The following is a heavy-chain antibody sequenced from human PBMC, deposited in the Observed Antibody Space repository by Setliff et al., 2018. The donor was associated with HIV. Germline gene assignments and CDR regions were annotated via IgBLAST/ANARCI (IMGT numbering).Heavy chain of an antibody. CDR1: GYSISTAYY. V-gene: IGHV4-38-2*01. D-gene: IGHD2-8*01. Sequence: SETLSLTCAVSGYSISTAYYWGWIRQPPGKGLEWIGSVYYSGTTYYNPSLKSRVSISVDTSRNQFSLRLNSVTAADTAVYYCARPTTGLGGGAAFDIWGQGTMVTVSS. CDR2: VYYSGTT. J-gene: IGHJ3*02. CDR3: ARPTTGLGGGAAFDI.